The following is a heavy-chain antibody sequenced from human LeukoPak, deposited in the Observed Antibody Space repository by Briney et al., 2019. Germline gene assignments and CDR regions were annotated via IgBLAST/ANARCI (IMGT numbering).Heavy chain of an antibody. CDR1: GFTFSSYT. J-gene: IGHJ5*02. D-gene: IGHD7-27*01. Sequence: GGSLRLSCAASGFTFSSYTMSWVRQAPGKGLEWVSTITTSDGNTYYADSVKGRFTVSRDNSKNTLFLQMNSLRAEDTAVYYCARDGGLWVSAHWGDTWGRGTLVTVSS. CDR3: ARDGGLWVSAHWGDT. CDR2: ITTSDGNT. V-gene: IGHV3-23*01.